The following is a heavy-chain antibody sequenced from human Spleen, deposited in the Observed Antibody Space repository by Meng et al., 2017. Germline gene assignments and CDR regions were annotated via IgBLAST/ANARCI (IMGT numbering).Heavy chain of an antibody. D-gene: IGHD4-11*01. CDR3: ARGPTTMAHDFDY. CDR2: INHSGST. Sequence: QGQLQQWVEGLLKPSETLSLTCVVSGGSFSDYYWSWIRHPPGKGLEWIGEINHSGSTNYNPSLESRATISVDTSQNNLSLKLSSVTAADSAVYYCARGPTTMAHDFDYWGQGTLVTVSS. CDR1: GGSFSDYY. J-gene: IGHJ4*02. V-gene: IGHV4-34*01.